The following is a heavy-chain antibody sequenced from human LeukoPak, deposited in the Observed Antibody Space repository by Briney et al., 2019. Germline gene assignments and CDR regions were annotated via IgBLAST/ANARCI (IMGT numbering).Heavy chain of an antibody. Sequence: ASVKVSCKASGYTFTSYYMHWVRQAPGQGLAWMGIINPSGGSTSYAQKFQGRVTMTRDTSTSTVYMELSSLRSEDTAVYYCARVSGTIFGVAQYSFDYWGQGTLVTVSS. J-gene: IGHJ4*02. D-gene: IGHD3-3*01. V-gene: IGHV1-46*01. CDR2: INPSGGST. CDR3: ARVSGTIFGVAQYSFDY. CDR1: GYTFTSYY.